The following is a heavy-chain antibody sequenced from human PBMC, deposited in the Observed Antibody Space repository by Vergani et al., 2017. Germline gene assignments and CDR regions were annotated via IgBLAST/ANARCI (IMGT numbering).Heavy chain of an antibody. CDR1: GFTFSSYG. J-gene: IGHJ4*02. CDR2: IWYDGSNK. V-gene: IGHV3-33*06. D-gene: IGHD2-15*01. CDR3: ANDGVPYCSGGSCYPGRY. Sequence: QVQLVESGGGVVQPGRSLRLSCAASGFTFSSYGMHWVRQAPGKGLEWVAVIWYDGSNKYYADSVKGRFTISRDNSKNTLYLQMNSLRAEDTAVYYCANDGVPYCSGGSCYPGRYWGQGTLVTVSS.